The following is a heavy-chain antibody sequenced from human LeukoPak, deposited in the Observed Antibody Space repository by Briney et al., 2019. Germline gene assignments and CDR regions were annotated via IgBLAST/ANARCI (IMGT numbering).Heavy chain of an antibody. Sequence: PGGSLRLSYAASGFTVSSNYMSWVRQAPGKGLEWVSVIYSGGSTYYADSVKGRFTISRDNSKNTLYLQMNSLRAEDTAVYYCARGSSSSSLFDYWGQGTLVTVSS. V-gene: IGHV3-53*01. CDR1: GFTVSSNY. CDR2: IYSGGST. CDR3: ARGSSSSSLFDY. J-gene: IGHJ4*02. D-gene: IGHD6-6*01.